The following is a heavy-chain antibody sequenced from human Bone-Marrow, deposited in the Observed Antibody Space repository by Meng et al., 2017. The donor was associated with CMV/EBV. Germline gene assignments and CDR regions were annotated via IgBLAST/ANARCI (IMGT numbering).Heavy chain of an antibody. V-gene: IGHV3-23*03. CDR3: AKRDGGMNV. CDR2: IYSGGSST. CDR1: GFTFSSYA. J-gene: IGHJ6*02. Sequence: GESLKISCAASGFTFSSYAMSWVRQAPGKGLEWVSVIYSGGSSTYYADSVTGRFTISRDNSKNTLYLQMNSLRAEDTAVYYCAKRDGGMNVWAQGTTVTVTS.